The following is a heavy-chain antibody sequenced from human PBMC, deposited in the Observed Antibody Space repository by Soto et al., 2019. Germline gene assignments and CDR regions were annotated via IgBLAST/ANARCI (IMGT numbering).Heavy chain of an antibody. V-gene: IGHV3-30*18. CDR2: ISYDGSNK. CDR3: AKDGGEQWLNYYYYMDV. CDR1: GFTFSSYG. J-gene: IGHJ6*03. Sequence: GGSLRLSCAASGFTFSSYGMHWVRQAPGKGLEWVAVISYDGSNKYYADSVKGRFTISRDNSKNTLYLQMNSLRAEDTAVYYCAKDGGEQWLNYYYYMDVWGKGTTVTVSS. D-gene: IGHD6-19*01.